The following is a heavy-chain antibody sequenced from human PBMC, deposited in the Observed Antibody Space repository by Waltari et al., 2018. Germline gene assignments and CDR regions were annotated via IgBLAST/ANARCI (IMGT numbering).Heavy chain of an antibody. CDR1: GGSFSGYY. J-gene: IGHJ4*02. D-gene: IGHD3-10*01. CDR2: INHSGST. Sequence: QVQLQQWGAGLLKPSETLSLTCAVYGGSFSGYYWSWIRQPPGKGLGWIGEINHSGSTNYNPSLKSRVTISVDTSKNQFSLKLSSVTAADTAVYYCARGRQKLLLWFGELLGGQFDYWGQGTLVTVSS. CDR3: ARGRQKLLLWFGELLGGQFDY. V-gene: IGHV4-34*01.